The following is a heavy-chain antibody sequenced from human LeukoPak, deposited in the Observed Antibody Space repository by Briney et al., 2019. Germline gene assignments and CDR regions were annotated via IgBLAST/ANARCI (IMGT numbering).Heavy chain of an antibody. CDR2: ISGSGGST. CDR1: GFTFSSYA. CDR3: AKHFCTGLECSLLDS. Sequence: GGSLRLSCAASGFTFSSYAMSWVRQAPGKGLEWVSAISGSGGSTYYVDSVKGRFITSRDNSKNALSLQLDSLRPEDTALYYCAKHFCTGLECSLLDSWGQGTLVTVSS. J-gene: IGHJ4*02. D-gene: IGHD3/OR15-3a*01. V-gene: IGHV3-23*01.